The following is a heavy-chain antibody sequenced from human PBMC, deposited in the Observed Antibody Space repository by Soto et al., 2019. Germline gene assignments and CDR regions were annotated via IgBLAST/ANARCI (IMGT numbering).Heavy chain of an antibody. Sequence: SQTLSLTCAITGDSVSSNSAGWSWVRQPPSRGLEWLGRTYYRSKWYYEYAVSVRGRITINPDTSKNQYYLQLNSVTPEDTAVYFCARGEQYSGRIFDYWGQGTLVTVSS. V-gene: IGHV6-1*01. D-gene: IGHD1-26*01. CDR2: TYYRSKWYY. CDR3: ARGEQYSGRIFDY. J-gene: IGHJ4*01. CDR1: GDSVSSNSAG.